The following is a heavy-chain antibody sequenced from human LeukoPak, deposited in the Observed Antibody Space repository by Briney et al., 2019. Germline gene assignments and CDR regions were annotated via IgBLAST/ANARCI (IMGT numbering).Heavy chain of an antibody. D-gene: IGHD2-21*01. CDR1: GFTFSNYW. J-gene: IGHJ4*02. CDR2: IKDDGSGK. V-gene: IGHV3-7*01. Sequence: PGGSLRLSCAASGFTFSNYWMSWVRQAPGKGLEWVANIKDDGSGKYYVDSLKGRFTISRDNAKNSLYLQMNSLRLNDTALYYCAKDGRRSIVASYFDGWGQGILVTVSS. CDR3: AKDGRRSIVASYFDG.